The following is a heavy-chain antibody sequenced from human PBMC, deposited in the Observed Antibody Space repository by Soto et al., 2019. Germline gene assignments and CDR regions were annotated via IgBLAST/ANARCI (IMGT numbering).Heavy chain of an antibody. V-gene: IGHV3-48*02. J-gene: IGHJ3*02. Sequence: GGSLRLSCAASGFTFSSYSMNWVRQAPGKGLEWVSYISSSSSTIYYADSVKGRFTISRDNAKNSLYLQMNSLRDEDTAVYYCARDGSGTAMVEDAFDIWGQGTMVTVSS. CDR3: ARDGSGTAMVEDAFDI. CDR2: ISSSSSTI. D-gene: IGHD5-18*01. CDR1: GFTFSSYS.